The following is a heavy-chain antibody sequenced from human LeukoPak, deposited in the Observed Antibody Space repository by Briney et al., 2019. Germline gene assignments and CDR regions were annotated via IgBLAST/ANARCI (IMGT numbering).Heavy chain of an antibody. CDR1: GGSISTSNYY. CDR3: ARGSSSWLDYYMDV. V-gene: IGHV4-39*07. D-gene: IGHD6-13*01. J-gene: IGHJ6*03. Sequence: PSETLSLTCTVSGGSISTSNYYWGWIRQPPGKGLEWIGNIFYSGSTYYNPSLKSRVTISLDTPKNQFSLKLSSVTAADTAVYYCARGSSSWLDYYMDVWGKGTTVTVSS. CDR2: IFYSGST.